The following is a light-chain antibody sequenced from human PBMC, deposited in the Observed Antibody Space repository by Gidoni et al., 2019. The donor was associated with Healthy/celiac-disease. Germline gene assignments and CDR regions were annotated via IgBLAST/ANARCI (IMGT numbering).Light chain of an antibody. V-gene: IGLV2-11*01. CDR3: CSYAGSYDVV. CDR1: SSDVGGYNY. Sequence: QSALTQPRSVSGSPGQSVTLSCTGTSSDVGGYNYVSWYQQHPGKAPKLMIYDVIKRPSGVPDRFSGSKSGNTASLTISGLQAEDEADYYCCSYAGSYDVVFGGGTKLTVL. J-gene: IGLJ2*01. CDR2: DVI.